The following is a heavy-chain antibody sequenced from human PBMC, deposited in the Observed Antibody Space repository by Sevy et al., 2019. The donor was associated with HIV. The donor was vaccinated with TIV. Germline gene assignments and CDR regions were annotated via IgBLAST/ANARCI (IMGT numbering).Heavy chain of an antibody. D-gene: IGHD7-27*01. CDR2: ISKSGSTT. Sequence: GGSLRLSCAASGFTFSHHNMNWVRQAPGKGLEWISYISKSGSTTYFADSVRGRFTISRDNTKNSLFLEIHSLTDEDTAVYYCAREENRELGTIPLDSWGRGIQVTVSS. J-gene: IGHJ4*02. CDR1: GFTFSHHN. V-gene: IGHV3-48*02. CDR3: AREENRELGTIPLDS.